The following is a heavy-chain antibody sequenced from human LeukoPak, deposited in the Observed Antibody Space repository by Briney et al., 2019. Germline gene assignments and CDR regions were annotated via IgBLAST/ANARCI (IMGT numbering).Heavy chain of an antibody. CDR3: AGGGGWY. CDR1: GFTFSDYH. D-gene: IGHD2-15*01. Sequence: GGSLRLSCVATGFTFSDYHMIWLRQAPGKGLEWLSYLTDSSGFTNYADSVKGRFTISRDNAKNSLYLQMNSLRADDTAVYYCAGGGGWYWGQGTLVTVSS. CDR2: LTDSSGFT. J-gene: IGHJ4*02. V-gene: IGHV3-11*05.